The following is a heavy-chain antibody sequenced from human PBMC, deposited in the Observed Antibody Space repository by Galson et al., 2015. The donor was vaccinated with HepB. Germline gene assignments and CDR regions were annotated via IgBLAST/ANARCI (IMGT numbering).Heavy chain of an antibody. J-gene: IGHJ6*02. Sequence: SVKVSCKASGYTFTGYYMHWVRQAPGQGLEWTGWINPNSGGTNYAQKFQGRVTMTRDTSIRTAYMELSRLRSDDTAVYYCAKDGARGDFDWLTYYYYGLDVWGQGSTVTVSS. CDR3: AKDGARGDFDWLTYYYYGLDV. CDR1: GYTFTGYY. V-gene: IGHV1-2*02. D-gene: IGHD3-9*01. CDR2: INPNSGGT.